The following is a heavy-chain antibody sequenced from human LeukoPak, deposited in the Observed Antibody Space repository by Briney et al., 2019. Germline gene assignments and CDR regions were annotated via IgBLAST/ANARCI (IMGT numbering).Heavy chain of an antibody. CDR3: ASPQVRGAPFDY. D-gene: IGHD3-10*01. Sequence: AGGSLRLSCAASGVTFSTYEMNWVRQAPGKGLEWISYISSRGSTIYYADSVKGRFTIPRDNAKNSLYLQMNSLRAEDTAVYYCASPQVRGAPFDYWGPGTLVTVSS. CDR1: GVTFSTYE. V-gene: IGHV3-48*03. J-gene: IGHJ4*02. CDR2: ISSRGSTI.